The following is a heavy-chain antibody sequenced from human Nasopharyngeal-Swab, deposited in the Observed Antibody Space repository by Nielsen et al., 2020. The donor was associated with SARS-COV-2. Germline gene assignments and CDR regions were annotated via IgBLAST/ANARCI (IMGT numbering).Heavy chain of an antibody. CDR2: ISGSGGST. CDR3: AKSAGYSRGYFDY. V-gene: IGHV3-23*01. D-gene: IGHD6-13*01. Sequence: GESLKISCAASGFTFSSYAMSWVRQAPGKGLEWVSAISGSGGSTYYADSVKGRFTISRDNSKNTLYLQMNSLRAEDTAVYYCAKSAGYSRGYFDYWGQETLVTVSS. CDR1: GFTFSSYA. J-gene: IGHJ4*02.